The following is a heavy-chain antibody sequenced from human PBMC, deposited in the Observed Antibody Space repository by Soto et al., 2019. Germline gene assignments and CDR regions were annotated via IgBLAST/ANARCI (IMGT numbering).Heavy chain of an antibody. CDR3: XXXXXXAPRFDP. V-gene: IGHV4-30-2*01. D-gene: IGHD2-2*01. Sequence: QLQLQESSAGLVKPSQTRSLTCAVSGGSIXXXGXXWSWXRQPPGKGLEWIGYIYHSGSTYYNPSLKSRXXXXXXXXXXXXXXXXXXXXXXXXXXXYXXXXXXXAPRFDPWGQGTLVTVSS. CDR1: GGSIXXXGXX. J-gene: IGHJ5*02. CDR2: IYHSGST.